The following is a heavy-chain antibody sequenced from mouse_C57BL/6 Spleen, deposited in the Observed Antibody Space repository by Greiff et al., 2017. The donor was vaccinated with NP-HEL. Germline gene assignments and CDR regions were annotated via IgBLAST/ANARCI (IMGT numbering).Heavy chain of an antibody. CDR2: IDPSDSYT. CDR3: ARGPPDY. J-gene: IGHJ2*01. CDR1: GYTFTSYW. V-gene: IGHV1-69*01. Sequence: QVQLQQPGAELVMPGASVKLSCKASGYTFTSYWMHWVKQRPGQGLEWIGEIDPSDSYTNCNQKFKGKSTLTVDKSSSTAYMQLSSLTSEDSAVYYCARGPPDYWGQGTTLTVSS.